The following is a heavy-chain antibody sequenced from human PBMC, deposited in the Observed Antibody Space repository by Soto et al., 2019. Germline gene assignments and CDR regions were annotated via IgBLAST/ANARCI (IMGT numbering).Heavy chain of an antibody. CDR3: AKGGVTRSYYYAMDV. J-gene: IGHJ6*02. V-gene: IGHV3-23*01. CDR1: GFIFSDYA. Sequence: GGSLRLSCAASGFIFSDYAMSWVRQAPGKGLEWVSALSGSGSSTYYADSVKGRFTISRDNLKNTVSLQMNNLTAEDTAVYYCAKGGVTRSYYYAMDVWGQGXTVTVYS. CDR2: LSGSGSST.